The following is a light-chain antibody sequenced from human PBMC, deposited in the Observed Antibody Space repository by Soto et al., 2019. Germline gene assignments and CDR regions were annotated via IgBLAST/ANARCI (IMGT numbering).Light chain of an antibody. CDR3: QHYNSYSEA. Sequence: DIQMTQSPSTLSASVGGRVTITCRASQSISIWLAWYQQRPGKAPKLVIYDASSLESGVPSRFSVSGSGTEFTLTISRLQTDDFATYYCQHYNSYSEAFGQGTKVDIK. J-gene: IGKJ1*01. CDR1: QSISIW. CDR2: DAS. V-gene: IGKV1-5*01.